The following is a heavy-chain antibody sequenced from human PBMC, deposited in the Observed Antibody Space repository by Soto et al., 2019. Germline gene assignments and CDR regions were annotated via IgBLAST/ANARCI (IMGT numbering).Heavy chain of an antibody. D-gene: IGHD6-13*01. CDR1: GFTFSSYS. Sequence: EVQLVESGGGLVQPGGSLRLSCAASGFTFSSYSMNWVRQAPGKGLEWVSYISSSSSTIYYADSVKGRFTISRDNAKNSLYLQMNSLRAEDQAVYYCARHPERIAQIGWFAPWGQGTLVTVSS. V-gene: IGHV3-48*01. CDR2: ISSSSSTI. J-gene: IGHJ5*02. CDR3: ARHPERIAQIGWFAP.